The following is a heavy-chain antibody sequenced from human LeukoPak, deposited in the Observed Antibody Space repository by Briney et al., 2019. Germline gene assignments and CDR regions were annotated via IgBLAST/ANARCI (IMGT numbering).Heavy chain of an antibody. CDR3: ARACATCDGAAFDI. CDR1: GGSFSRYY. Sequence: SETLSLTCAVYGGSFSRYYWSWIRQPPGKGLEWIGEIKRGGATNYNPSLKSRLTIPVDTPKNQFSLKLSTVTAADTAVYYCARACATCDGAAFDIWGQGTMVTVSS. J-gene: IGHJ3*02. CDR2: IKRGGAT. V-gene: IGHV4-34*01.